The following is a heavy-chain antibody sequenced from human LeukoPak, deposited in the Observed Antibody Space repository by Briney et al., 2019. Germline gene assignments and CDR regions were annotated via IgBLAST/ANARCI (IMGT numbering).Heavy chain of an antibody. J-gene: IGHJ4*02. D-gene: IGHD3-22*01. Sequence: ASVKVSCKASGYTFTSYGISWVRQAPGQGLEWMGWISAYNGNTNYAQKLQGRVTMTTDTSTSTAYMELRSLRSDDTAVYYCARVGRGYGVTTYYFDYWGQGTLVTVSS. V-gene: IGHV1-18*01. CDR1: GYTFTSYG. CDR2: ISAYNGNT. CDR3: ARVGRGYGVTTYYFDY.